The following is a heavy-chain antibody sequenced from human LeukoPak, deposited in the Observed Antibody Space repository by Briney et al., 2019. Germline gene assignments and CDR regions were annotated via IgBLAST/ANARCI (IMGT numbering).Heavy chain of an antibody. CDR1: GYTFTGYY. V-gene: IGHV1-2*02. CDR3: ATSAGDYRAGHYYYMGV. CDR2: INPNTAGT. J-gene: IGHJ6*03. Sequence: ASVKVSCKASGYTFTGYYFHWVRQAPGQRLEWMGWINPNTAGTNYAQKFLGGVTLTWDTSISTAYMELNRPTSDDTAVYYCATSAGDYRAGHYYYMGVLGKGTSVTVSS. D-gene: IGHD4-11*01.